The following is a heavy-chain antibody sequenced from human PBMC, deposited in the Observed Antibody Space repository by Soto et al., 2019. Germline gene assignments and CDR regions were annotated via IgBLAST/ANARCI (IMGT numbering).Heavy chain of an antibody. V-gene: IGHV1-69*01. CDR3: ARDSPRIQPTGLGY. D-gene: IGHD5-18*01. J-gene: IGHJ4*02. CDR1: GGTFSSYA. Sequence: QVQLVQSGAEVKKPGSSVKVSCKASGGTFSSYAISWLRQAPGQGPEWMGGIIPIFGTANYAQKFQGRVTITADESTSTAYMELSSLRSEDTAVYYCARDSPRIQPTGLGYWGQGTLVTVS. CDR2: IIPIFGTA.